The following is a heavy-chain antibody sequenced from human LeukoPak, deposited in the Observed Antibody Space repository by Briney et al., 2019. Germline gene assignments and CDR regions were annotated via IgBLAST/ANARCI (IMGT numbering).Heavy chain of an antibody. J-gene: IGHJ4*02. V-gene: IGHV1-2*06. D-gene: IGHD2-21*02. CDR3: ARVGLAYCGGDCTNLFDY. CDR2: INPNSGGT. Sequence: ASVKVSCKASGYTFTGYYMHWVRQAPGQGLEWMGRINPNSGGTNYAQKFQGRVTMTRDTSISTACMELSRLRSDDTAVSYCARVGLAYCGGDCTNLFDYWGQGTLVTVSS. CDR1: GYTFTGYY.